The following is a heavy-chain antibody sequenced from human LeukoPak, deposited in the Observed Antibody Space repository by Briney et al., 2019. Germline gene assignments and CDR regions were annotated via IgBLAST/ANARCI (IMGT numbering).Heavy chain of an antibody. CDR1: GGSISSHY. V-gene: IGHV4-4*07. D-gene: IGHD1-26*01. J-gene: IGHJ4*02. CDR2: IYTSGST. Sequence: SETLSLTCTVSGGSISSHYWSWFRQPAGKGLEWIGRIYTSGSTNYSPPLKSRATMSVDTSKNQFSLRLSSVTAADTAVYYCAREVGEGITRPYFDYWGQGTLVTVSS. CDR3: AREVGEGITRPYFDY.